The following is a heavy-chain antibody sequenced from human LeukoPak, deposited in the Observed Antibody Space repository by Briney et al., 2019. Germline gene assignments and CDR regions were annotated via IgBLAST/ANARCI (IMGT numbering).Heavy chain of an antibody. J-gene: IGHJ5*02. CDR3: ARGPRSPAAIANWFDP. Sequence: ASVKVSCKASGYTLTSYDIKWVRQATGQGLGWMGWMNPNSGNTGYAQKFQGRVTITRNTSISTAYMELSSLRSEDTAVYYCARGPRSPAAIANWFDPWGQGTLVTVSS. CDR2: MNPNSGNT. CDR1: GYTLTSYD. V-gene: IGHV1-8*03. D-gene: IGHD2-2*01.